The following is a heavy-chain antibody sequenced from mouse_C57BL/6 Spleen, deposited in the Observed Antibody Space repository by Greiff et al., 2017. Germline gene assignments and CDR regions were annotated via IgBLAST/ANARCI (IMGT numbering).Heavy chain of an antibody. CDR1: EYEFPSHD. D-gene: IGHD1-1*01. J-gene: IGHJ4*01. CDR2: INSDGGST. V-gene: IGHV5-2*01. Sequence: EVNVVESGGGLVQPGESLKLSCESNEYEFPSHDMSWVRKTPEKRLELVAAINSDGGSTYYPDTMERRFIISRDNTKKTLYLQMSSLRSEDTALYYCARHQNYYGSSYGAMDYWGQGTSVTVSS. CDR3: ARHQNYYGSSYGAMDY.